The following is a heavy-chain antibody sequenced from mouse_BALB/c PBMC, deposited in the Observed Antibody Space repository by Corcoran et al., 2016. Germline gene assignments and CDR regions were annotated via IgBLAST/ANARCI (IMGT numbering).Heavy chain of an antibody. D-gene: IGHD2-4*01. Sequence: EVQLQQSGPELVKPGASVKMSCKASGYTFTDYYMKWVKQSQGKSLEWIGDINPNNGGTSYNQKFKGKATLTVDKSSSTAYMQLNSLTSEDSAVYYCARDYDYNFDYWGQGTTLTVSS. CDR1: GYTFTDYY. CDR3: ARDYDYNFDY. J-gene: IGHJ2*01. V-gene: IGHV1-26*01. CDR2: INPNNGGT.